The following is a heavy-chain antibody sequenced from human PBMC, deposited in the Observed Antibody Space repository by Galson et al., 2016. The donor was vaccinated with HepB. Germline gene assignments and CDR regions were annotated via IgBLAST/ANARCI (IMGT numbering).Heavy chain of an antibody. CDR3: ARSVYSYGYLVYFVD. Sequence: SVKVSCKASGYTFTSSGISWVRKAPGQGLEWMGWISAYSGNTNYAQELQGRVTMTTDTSTSTAYMELRSLSSDDTAVLYCARSVYSYGYLVYFVDWGQGTLVTVSS. CDR1: GYTFTSSG. CDR2: ISAYSGNT. V-gene: IGHV1-18*01. J-gene: IGHJ4*02. D-gene: IGHD5-18*01.